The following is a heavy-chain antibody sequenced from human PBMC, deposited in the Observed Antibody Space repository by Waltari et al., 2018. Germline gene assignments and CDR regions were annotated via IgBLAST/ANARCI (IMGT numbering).Heavy chain of an antibody. CDR1: GFAFSSYT. V-gene: IGHV3-21*01. CDR3: ARMGAASWKYGDY. J-gene: IGHJ4*02. Sequence: EVQLVDSGGGLVKPGGSLRRSCAASGFAFSSYTMNWFRQAPGQGLVWVSSISSSSSYKYYADSVKGRFTIDRDNAKNSLYLQRNSLGAEDMAGYYCARMGAASWKYGDYWGQGTLVTVSS. D-gene: IGHD1-7*01. CDR2: ISSSSSYK.